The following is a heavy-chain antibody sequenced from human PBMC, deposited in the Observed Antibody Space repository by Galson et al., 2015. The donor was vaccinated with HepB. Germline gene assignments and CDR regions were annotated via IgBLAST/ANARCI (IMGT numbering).Heavy chain of an antibody. V-gene: IGHV1-46*01. CDR2: VNPNDGGT. CDR1: GYIFTSYY. Sequence: SCKASGYIFTSYYMHWVRQAPGQGLEWMGIVNPNDGGTTYAEKFQGRVTMTRDTSTSTFYMEVSSLRSEDTAVYYCARVRGGYNLIDYWGQGTLVTVSS. J-gene: IGHJ4*02. D-gene: IGHD3-22*01. CDR3: ARVRGGYNLIDY.